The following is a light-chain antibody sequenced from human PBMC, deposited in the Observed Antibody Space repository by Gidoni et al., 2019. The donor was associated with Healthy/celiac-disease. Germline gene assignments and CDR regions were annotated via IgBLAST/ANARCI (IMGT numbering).Light chain of an antibody. V-gene: IGKV3-11*01. Sequence: EIVLTQSPATLSLSPGERATLSCRASQSVSSYLAWSQQNPGQAPRLLIYDASNRAPGIPARFSGSGSWTDFTLTISSLEPEDFAVYYCQQRSNWPPFTFGPGTKVDIK. CDR1: QSVSSY. CDR2: DAS. J-gene: IGKJ3*01. CDR3: QQRSNWPPFT.